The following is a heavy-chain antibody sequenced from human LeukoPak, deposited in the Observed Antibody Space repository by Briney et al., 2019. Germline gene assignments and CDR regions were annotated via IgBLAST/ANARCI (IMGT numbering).Heavy chain of an antibody. D-gene: IGHD3-22*01. CDR2: LSGSGGST. V-gene: IGHV3-23*01. J-gene: IGHJ4*02. Sequence: PGGSLRLSCAASGFTFSSYAMSWVRQAPGKGLEWVSALSGSGGSTYYADPVKGRFIISRDNSKNTLYLQMNSLRAEDTAIYYCAKLCGWHYDSSGSYWGQGTLVTVSS. CDR1: GFTFSSYA. CDR3: AKLCGWHYDSSGSY.